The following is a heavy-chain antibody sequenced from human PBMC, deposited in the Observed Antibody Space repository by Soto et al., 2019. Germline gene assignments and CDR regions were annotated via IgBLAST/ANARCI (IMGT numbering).Heavy chain of an antibody. CDR3: ARDGNGDYGAS. Sequence: GGSLRLSCAASGFTFSSYGMHWIRQAPGKGLEWVAVIWYDGSNKYYADSVKGRFTISRDNSKNTLYLQMNSLRAEDTAVYYCARDGNGDYGASWGQGTLVTVSS. D-gene: IGHD4-17*01. CDR1: GFTFSSYG. CDR2: IWYDGSNK. V-gene: IGHV3-33*01. J-gene: IGHJ4*02.